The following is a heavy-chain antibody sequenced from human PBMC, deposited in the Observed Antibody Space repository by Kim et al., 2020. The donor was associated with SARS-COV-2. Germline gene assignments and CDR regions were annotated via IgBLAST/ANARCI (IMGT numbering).Heavy chain of an antibody. V-gene: IGHV3-7*01. CDR2: IKHDGSEK. CDR3: ARVVVRGIIITRDWYFDL. D-gene: IGHD3-10*01. CDR1: GFTFSNYW. J-gene: IGHJ2*01. Sequence: GGSLRLSCAASGFTFSNYWMSWVRQAPGKGLEWVANIKHDGSEKYYVDSVKGRFTISRDSAKNSLFLQMNSLRAEDTAVYYCARVVVRGIIITRDWYFDL.